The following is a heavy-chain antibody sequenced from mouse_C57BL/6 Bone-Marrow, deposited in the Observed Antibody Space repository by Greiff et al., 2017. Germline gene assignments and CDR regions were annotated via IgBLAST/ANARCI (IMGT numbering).Heavy chain of an antibody. V-gene: IGHV5-12*01. CDR2: ISNGGGST. CDR3: ARHVRGYPFAY. J-gene: IGHJ3*01. Sequence: EVQLVESGGGLVQPGGSLKLSCAASGFTFSDYYMYWVRQTPEKRLEWVAYISNGGGSTYYPDTVKGRFTISRDNAKNTLYLQMSRLKSEDTAMYYCARHVRGYPFAYWGQGTLVTVSA. CDR1: GFTFSDYY. D-gene: IGHD2-2*01.